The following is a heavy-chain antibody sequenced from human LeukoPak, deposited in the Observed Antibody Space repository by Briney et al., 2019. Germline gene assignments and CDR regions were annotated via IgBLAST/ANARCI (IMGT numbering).Heavy chain of an antibody. J-gene: IGHJ4*02. CDR3: ARSMIAVAGTYFDY. V-gene: IGHV2-70*11. CDR1: GFSLSTSGMC. D-gene: IGHD6-19*01. CDR2: IDWDDDK. Sequence: SGPALVKPTKTLTLTCTFSGFSLSTSGMCVSWIRQPPGKALEWLARIDWDDDKYYSTSLKTRLTISKDTSKNQVVLTMTNMDPVDTATYYCARSMIAVAGTYFDYWGQGTLVTVSS.